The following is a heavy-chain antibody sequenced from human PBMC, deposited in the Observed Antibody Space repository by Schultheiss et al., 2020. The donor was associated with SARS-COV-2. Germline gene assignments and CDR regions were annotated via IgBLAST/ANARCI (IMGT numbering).Heavy chain of an antibody. J-gene: IGHJ4*02. V-gene: IGHV3-30*01. D-gene: IGHD5-24*01. CDR1: GFTFSSYN. CDR3: ARASDRLLPTIEDAD. Sequence: SLKISCAASGFTFSSYNMHWVRQAPGKGLEWVAVISYDGSNKYYADSVKGRFTISRDNAKNSLYLQMNSLRAEDTAVYYCARASDRLLPTIEDADWGQGTLVTVSS. CDR2: ISYDGSNK.